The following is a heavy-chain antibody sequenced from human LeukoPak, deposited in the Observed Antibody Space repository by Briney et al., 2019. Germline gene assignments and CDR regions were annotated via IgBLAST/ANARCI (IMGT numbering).Heavy chain of an antibody. CDR2: IYYSGST. J-gene: IGHJ2*01. D-gene: IGHD3-10*01. CDR1: GGSISSSSYY. CDR3: ANLEGEDWYFDL. Sequence: SETLSLTCTVSGGSISSSSYYWGWIRQPPGKGLEWIGSIYYSGSTYYNPSLKSRVTISVDTSKNQFSLKLSSVTAADTAVYYCANLEGEDWYFDLWGRGTLVTVSS. V-gene: IGHV4-39*07.